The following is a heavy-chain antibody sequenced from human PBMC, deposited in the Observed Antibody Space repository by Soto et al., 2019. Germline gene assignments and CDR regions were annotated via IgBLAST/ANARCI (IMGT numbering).Heavy chain of an antibody. CDR1: GFTFSSYG. CDR2: ISYDGSNK. Sequence: GGSLRLSCAASGFTFSSYGMHWVRQAPGKGLEWVAVISYDGSNKYYADSVKGRFTISRDNSKNTLYLQMNSLRAEDTAVYYCAKDYTVTNSYYFDYWGQGTLVTVSS. CDR3: AKDYTVTNSYYFDY. J-gene: IGHJ4*02. V-gene: IGHV3-30*18. D-gene: IGHD4-17*01.